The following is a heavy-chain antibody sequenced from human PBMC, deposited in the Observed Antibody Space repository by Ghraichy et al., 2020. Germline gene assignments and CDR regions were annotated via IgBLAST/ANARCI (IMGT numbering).Heavy chain of an antibody. V-gene: IGHV6-1*01. CDR3: ARGHYPRGLDV. J-gene: IGHJ6*02. CDR1: GDSVSTKSVT. D-gene: IGHD3-10*01. CDR2: TYYRSKWNN. Sequence: TLSLTCAISGDSVSTKSVTWNWIKQSPSRGLEWLGRTYYRSKWNNDYAASVKSRIIITPDTSKNQFSLQLNSVTPEDTAVYYCARGHYPRGLDVWGQGTTVTVAS.